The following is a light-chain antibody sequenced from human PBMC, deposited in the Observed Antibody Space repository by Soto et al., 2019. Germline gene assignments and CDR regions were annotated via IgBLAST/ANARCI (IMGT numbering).Light chain of an antibody. J-gene: IGLJ3*02. Sequence: QSALTQPASVSGSPGQSITIFCTGTSSDVGAYNYVSWYQKYPGKAPKLLIYEVSDRPSGVSDRFSGSKSSNTASLTISGLQAEDEADYFCGSYTRDNTLVFGGGTKLTVL. CDR3: GSYTRDNTLV. CDR1: SSDVGAYNY. CDR2: EVS. V-gene: IGLV2-14*01.